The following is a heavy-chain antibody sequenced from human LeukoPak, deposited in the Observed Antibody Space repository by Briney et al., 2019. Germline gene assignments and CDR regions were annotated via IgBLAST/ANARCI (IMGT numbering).Heavy chain of an antibody. J-gene: IGHJ3*02. CDR1: GFTFSSYA. V-gene: IGHV3-23*01. Sequence: GGSLRLSCAASGFTFSSYALSWVRQAPGKGLEWVSAISGSGGSTYYADSVKGRFTISRDNSKNTLYLQMNSLRAEDTAVYYCAKGRPHRGWASSWAHRKTGAFDIWGQGTMVTVSS. CDR2: ISGSGGST. CDR3: AKGRPHRGWASSWAHRKTGAFDI. D-gene: IGHD6-13*01.